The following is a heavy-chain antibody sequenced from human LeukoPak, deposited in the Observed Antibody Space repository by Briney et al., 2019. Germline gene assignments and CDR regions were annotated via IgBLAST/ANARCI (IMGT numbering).Heavy chain of an antibody. CDR1: GGSISRGSYY. CDR3: ARAGYDLLTGYYYFDY. D-gene: IGHD3-9*01. Sequence: PSETLSLTCTVSGGSISRGSYYWSWIRQPAGTGLEWIGSIYTSGSTNYNPSLKSRVSISVDTSKNQFSLKLSSVTAADTAVYYCARAGYDLLTGYYYFDYWGQGTRVTVSS. CDR2: IYTSGST. V-gene: IGHV4-61*02. J-gene: IGHJ4*02.